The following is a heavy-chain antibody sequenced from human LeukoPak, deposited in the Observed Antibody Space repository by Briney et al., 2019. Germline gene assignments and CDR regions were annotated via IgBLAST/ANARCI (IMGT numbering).Heavy chain of an antibody. CDR1: GGSISSYY. CDR2: IYYSGST. J-gene: IGHJ4*02. CDR3: ARGWRGSGSYYESQSPFDY. V-gene: IGHV4-59*01. Sequence: SETLSLTCTVSGGSISSYYWSWIRQPPGKGLEWIGYIYYSGSTNYNPSLKSRVTISVDTSKNQFSLKLSSVTAADTAVYYCARGWRGSGSYYESQSPFDYWGQGTLVTVSS. D-gene: IGHD3-10*01.